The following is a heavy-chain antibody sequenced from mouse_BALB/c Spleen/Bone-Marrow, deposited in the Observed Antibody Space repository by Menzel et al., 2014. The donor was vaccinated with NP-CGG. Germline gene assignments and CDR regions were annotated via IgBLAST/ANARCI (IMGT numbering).Heavy chain of an antibody. CDR1: GFSLTSSG. Sequence: VMLVESGPGLVAPSQSLSITCTVSGFSLTSSGVHWVRQPPGKGLEWLGVIWAGGSTNYNSALMSRLSISKDNSKSQVFLKMNSLQTGDTAMYYCARGGEFITSAFDYWGQGTTLTVSS. V-gene: IGHV2-9*02. D-gene: IGHD1-2*01. J-gene: IGHJ2*01. CDR2: IWAGGST. CDR3: ARGGEFITSAFDY.